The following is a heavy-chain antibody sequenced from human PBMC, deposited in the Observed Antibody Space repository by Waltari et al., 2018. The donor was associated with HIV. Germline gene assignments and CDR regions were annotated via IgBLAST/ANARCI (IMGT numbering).Heavy chain of an antibody. J-gene: IGHJ3*02. V-gene: IGHV4-61*01. CDR3: ARGGDGYNLAHAFDI. D-gene: IGHD5-12*01. CDR1: GGSVSSKTYY. CDR2: IYHSAST. Sequence: QVQLQESGPGLVKPSETLSLPCTVPGGSVSSKTYYRSWIRQPPGKGLEWIGYIYHSASTNYNPSLKSRVTISVDTSKNQFSLRLTSVTAADTAVYYCARGGDGYNLAHAFDIWGQGTMVTVSS.